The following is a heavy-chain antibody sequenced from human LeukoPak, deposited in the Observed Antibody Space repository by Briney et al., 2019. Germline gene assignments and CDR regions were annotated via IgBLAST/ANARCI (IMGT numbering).Heavy chain of an antibody. CDR2: ISGSGGST. CDR1: GFTFSSYA. Sequence: GGSLRLSYAASGFTFSSYAMSWVRQAPGKGLEWVSAISGSGGSTYYADSVKGRFTISRDNSKNTLYLQMNSLRAEDTAVYYCATDLHFGYCTATSCANYWGQGTLVTVSS. CDR3: ATDLHFGYCTATSCANY. J-gene: IGHJ4*02. V-gene: IGHV3-23*01. D-gene: IGHD2-2*03.